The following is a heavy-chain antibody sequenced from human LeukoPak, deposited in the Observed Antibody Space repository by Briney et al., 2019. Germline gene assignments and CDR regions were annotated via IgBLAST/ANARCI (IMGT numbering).Heavy chain of an antibody. Sequence: PSETLSLTCTVSGGSISSSSDYWGWIRQPPGKGLEWIGSIYYSGSTYYNPSLKSRVTISVDTSKNQFSLKLSSVTAADTAVYYCARTIAVAGTRYYYYGMDVWGQGTTVTVSS. CDR3: ARTIAVAGTRYYYYGMDV. CDR2: IYYSGST. V-gene: IGHV4-39*01. CDR1: GGSISSSSDY. J-gene: IGHJ6*02. D-gene: IGHD6-19*01.